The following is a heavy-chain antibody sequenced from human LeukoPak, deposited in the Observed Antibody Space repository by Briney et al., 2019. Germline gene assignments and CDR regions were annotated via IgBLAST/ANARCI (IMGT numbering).Heavy chain of an antibody. V-gene: IGHV3-23*01. CDR3: AKDLKSGWSTPDY. CDR1: GFTFTSYS. Sequence: PGGSLRLSCAASGFTFTSYSMNWVRQAPGKGLEWVSTISGGGGSTYYADSVKGRFAISRDNSKNTLYLQVNSLRAEDTAVYYCAKDLKSGWSTPDYWGQGTLVTVSS. J-gene: IGHJ4*02. D-gene: IGHD6-19*01. CDR2: ISGGGGST.